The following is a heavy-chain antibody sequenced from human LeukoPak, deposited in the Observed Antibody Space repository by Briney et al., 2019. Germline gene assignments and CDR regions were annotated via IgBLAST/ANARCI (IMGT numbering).Heavy chain of an antibody. CDR1: GFTFSNYC. CDR2: INSDGGST. J-gene: IGHJ4*02. D-gene: IGHD1-26*01. CDR3: ARGGTSGSLIY. V-gene: IGHV3-74*01. Sequence: GGSLRLSCAASGFTFSNYCMHWVRQDPVKGLVWVARINSDGGSTGYADSVKGRVTISRDNANNTPYLQMNSLRAEDTALSYCARGGTSGSLIYWGQGTLVTVSS.